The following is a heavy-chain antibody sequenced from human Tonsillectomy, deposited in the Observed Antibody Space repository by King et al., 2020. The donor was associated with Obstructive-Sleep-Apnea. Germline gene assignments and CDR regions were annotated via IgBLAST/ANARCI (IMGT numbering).Heavy chain of an antibody. V-gene: IGHV3-9*01. J-gene: IGHJ3*02. CDR3: AKDEQQQLVGKGAFDI. Sequence: VQLVESGGGLVQPGRSLRLSCAASGFTFDDYAMHWVRQAPGKGLEWVSGISWNSGSIGYADSVKGRFTISRDNAKNSLYLQMNSLRAEDTALYYCAKDEQQQLVGKGAFDIWGQGTMVTVSS. CDR2: ISWNSGSI. CDR1: GFTFDDYA. D-gene: IGHD6-13*01.